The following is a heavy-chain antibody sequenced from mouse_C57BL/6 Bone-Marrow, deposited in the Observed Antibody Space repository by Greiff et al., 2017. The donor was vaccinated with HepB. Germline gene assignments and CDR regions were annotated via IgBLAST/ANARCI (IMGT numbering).Heavy chain of an antibody. CDR1: GYTFTDYY. D-gene: IGHD2-3*01. Sequence: EVQLQQSGPVLVKPGASVKMSCKASGYTFTDYYMNWVKQSHGKSLEWIGVINPYNGGTSYNQKFKGKATLTVDKSSSTAYMELNSLTSEDSAVYYCARGWLLRGDYWGQGTTLTVSS. J-gene: IGHJ2*01. V-gene: IGHV1-19*01. CDR3: ARGWLLRGDY. CDR2: INPYNGGT.